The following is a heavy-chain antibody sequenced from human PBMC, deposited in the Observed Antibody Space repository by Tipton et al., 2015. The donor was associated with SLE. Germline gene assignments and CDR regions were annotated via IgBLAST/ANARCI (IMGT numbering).Heavy chain of an antibody. Sequence: SLRLSCAASGFTFSSYAMSWVRQAPGKGLEWVSVIYSGGSSTYYADSVKGRFTISRDNSKNTLYLQMNSLRAEDTAVYYCAKEFEQQLVRGAFDIWGQGTMVTASS. CDR3: AKEFEQQLVRGAFDI. CDR1: GFTFSSYA. D-gene: IGHD6-13*01. V-gene: IGHV3-23*03. CDR2: IYSGGSST. J-gene: IGHJ3*02.